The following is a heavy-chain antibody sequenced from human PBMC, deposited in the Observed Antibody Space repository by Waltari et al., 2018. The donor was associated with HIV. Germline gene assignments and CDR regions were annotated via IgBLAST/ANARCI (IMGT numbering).Heavy chain of an antibody. V-gene: IGHV1-8*02. D-gene: IGHD3-3*01. J-gene: IGHJ4*02. CDR3: TKGRRGALFGDE. Sequence: QVQLVQSGAEIKKPRASVRVSCKASGYYFIDFDINWVRRPPGRGLEWVGWMNPDNGDAGYGHKFKGRFSLTSDTSTDTAYMDVTNLKSEDTAIYYCTKGRRGALFGDEWGQGTLVTVSS. CDR2: MNPDNGDA. CDR1: GYYFIDFD.